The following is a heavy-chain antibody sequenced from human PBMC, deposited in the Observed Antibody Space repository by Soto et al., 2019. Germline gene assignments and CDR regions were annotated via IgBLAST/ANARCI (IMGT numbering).Heavy chain of an antibody. CDR3: ARVTDRRDLSASY. CDR1: GYTFTGYY. CDR2: INPNSGGT. D-gene: IGHD2-21*02. Sequence: ASVKVSCKASGYTFTGYYMHWVRQAPGQGLEWMGWINPNSGGTNYAQKFQGWVTMTRDTSISTAYMELSRLRSDDTAVYYCARVTDRRDLSASYWGQGTLVTVSS. V-gene: IGHV1-2*04. J-gene: IGHJ4*02.